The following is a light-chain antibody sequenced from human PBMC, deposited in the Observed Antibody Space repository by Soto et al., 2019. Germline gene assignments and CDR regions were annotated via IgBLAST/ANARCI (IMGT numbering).Light chain of an antibody. CDR3: QQLNSYPLT. CDR1: QDISNY. CDR2: AAS. J-gene: IGKJ3*01. Sequence: DIQLTQSPSFLSASVGDRVTITCRASQDISNYLVWYQQKPGKAPKPLISAASTLQSGVPSRFSGSGSGTEFTLTISSLQPEDFATYYCQQLNSYPLTFGPGTNVDIK. V-gene: IGKV1-9*01.